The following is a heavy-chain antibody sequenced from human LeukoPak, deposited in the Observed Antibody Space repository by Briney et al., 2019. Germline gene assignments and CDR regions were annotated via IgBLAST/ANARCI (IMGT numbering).Heavy chain of an antibody. CDR3: ARRIAARPNYFDY. V-gene: IGHV4-39*01. D-gene: IGHD6-6*01. CDR2: IYYSGST. Sequence: SETVSVTRTDPGGTITSSSYYSGWIRQPPGNGPQWIGGIYYSGSTYYNPSLKSRVTISVDTSKNQFSLKLSSVTAADTAVYYCARRIAARPNYFDYWGQGTLVTVSS. J-gene: IGHJ4*02. CDR1: GGTITSSSYY.